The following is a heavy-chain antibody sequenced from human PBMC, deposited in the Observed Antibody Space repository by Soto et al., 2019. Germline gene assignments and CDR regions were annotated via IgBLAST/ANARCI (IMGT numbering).Heavy chain of an antibody. Sequence: PGGSLRLSGAASGFSLSPYWMHWVRQAPGRGLEWVSRLSSDGFGAAYADSVKGRFFISRDIARNTLFLQMDSLRADDTAVYYCARDLGGPDYLGRGTSVTVSS. D-gene: IGHD3-16*01. CDR1: GFSLSPYW. V-gene: IGHV3-74*03. CDR2: LSSDGFGA. J-gene: IGHJ4*02. CDR3: ARDLGGPDY.